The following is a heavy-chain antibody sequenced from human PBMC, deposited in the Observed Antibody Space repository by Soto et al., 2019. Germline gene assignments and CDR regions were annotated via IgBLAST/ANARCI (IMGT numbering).Heavy chain of an antibody. CDR3: ARSPLRSRPANMFDP. D-gene: IGHD1-26*01. V-gene: IGHV1-18*01. Sequence: ASVKVSCKASGYTFTSYGISWVRQAPGQGLEWMGWISAYNGNTNYAQKLQGRVTMTTDTSTSTAYMELRSLRSDDTAVYYCARSPLRSRPANMFDPWGQGTLVTVSS. J-gene: IGHJ5*02. CDR2: ISAYNGNT. CDR1: GYTFTSYG.